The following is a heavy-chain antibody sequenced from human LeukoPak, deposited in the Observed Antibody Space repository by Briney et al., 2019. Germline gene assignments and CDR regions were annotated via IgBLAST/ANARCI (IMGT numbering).Heavy chain of an antibody. Sequence: GGSPRLSCAASGFIFSSYWMGWVRQAPGKGLEWVANIKRDGSERYYVDSVKGRFTISRDSAQNSLYLQMNSLRDEDTGVYYCARDKEAAVDFWSGYYPLWGQGTLVTVSS. J-gene: IGHJ4*02. D-gene: IGHD3-3*01. V-gene: IGHV3-7*01. CDR2: IKRDGSER. CDR1: GFIFSSYW. CDR3: ARDKEAAVDFWSGYYPL.